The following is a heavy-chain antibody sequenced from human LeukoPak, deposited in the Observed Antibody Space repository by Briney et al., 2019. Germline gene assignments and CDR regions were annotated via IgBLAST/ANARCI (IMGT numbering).Heavy chain of an antibody. V-gene: IGHV1-46*01. J-gene: IGHJ5*02. CDR3: ARDRRGYSYGFPAFWFDP. CDR1: GYTFTSYY. Sequence: ASVKASCKASGYTFTSYYMHWVRQAPGQGLEWMGIINPSGGSTSYAQKFQGRVTMTRDTSTSTVYMELSSLRSEDTAVYCCARDRRGYSYGFPAFWFDPWGQGTLVTVSS. D-gene: IGHD5-18*01. CDR2: INPSGGST.